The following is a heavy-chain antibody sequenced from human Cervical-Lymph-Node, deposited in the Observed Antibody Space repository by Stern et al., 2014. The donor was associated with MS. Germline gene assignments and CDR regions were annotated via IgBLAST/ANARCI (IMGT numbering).Heavy chain of an antibody. CDR1: GFPFSYYG. Sequence: QVQLVQSGGGVVQPGRSLRLSCAASGFPFSYYGMHWVRQAPGKGLEWVAVIRDDGSKTDHVDSVKGRFTISRDNSKNTLYLQMNSLRDEDTGVYYCARDHLRQVADTWNPPYWGQGTLVTVST. CDR2: IRDDGSKT. CDR3: ARDHLRQVADTWNPPY. J-gene: IGHJ4*02. V-gene: IGHV3-33*01. D-gene: IGHD6-19*01.